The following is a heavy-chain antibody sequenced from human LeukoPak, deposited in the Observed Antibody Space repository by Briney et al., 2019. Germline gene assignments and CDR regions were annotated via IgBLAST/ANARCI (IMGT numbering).Heavy chain of an antibody. Sequence: SETLSLTCTVSGGSISSYYWSWIRQPPGKGLEWIGYIYYSGSTNYNPSLKSRVTISVDTSKNQISLKLSSVTAADTAVDYCARETDSSRGYTRYFDYWGQGTLVTVSS. CDR3: ARETDSSRGYTRYFDY. CDR2: IYYSGST. D-gene: IGHD6-19*01. V-gene: IGHV4-59*01. CDR1: GGSISSYY. J-gene: IGHJ4*02.